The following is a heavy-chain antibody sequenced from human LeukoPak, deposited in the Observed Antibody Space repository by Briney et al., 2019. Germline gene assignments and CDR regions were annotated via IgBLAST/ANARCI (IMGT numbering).Heavy chain of an antibody. J-gene: IGHJ2*01. CDR2: ISSSSSYI. Sequence: GGSLRLSCAASGFTFSTYSMNWDRQAPGKGLEWVSSISSSSSYIYYADSVKGRFTISRDNAKNSLCLQMNSLRAEDTAVYHCARGDYPGVIQDLWGRGTLVTVSS. CDR1: GFTFSTYS. V-gene: IGHV3-21*01. D-gene: IGHD3-10*01. CDR3: ARGDYPGVIQDL.